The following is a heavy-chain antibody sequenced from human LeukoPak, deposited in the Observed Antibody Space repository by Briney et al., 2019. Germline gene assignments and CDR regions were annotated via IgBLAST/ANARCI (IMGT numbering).Heavy chain of an antibody. Sequence: SQTLSLTCTVSGGSISSGGYYWSWIRQPPGKGLEWIGYIYHSGSTYYNPSLKSRVIISVDTSKNQFSLKLSSVTAADTAVYYCARDSSMATRSFDYWGQGTLVTVSS. D-gene: IGHD5-24*01. CDR2: IYHSGST. J-gene: IGHJ4*02. CDR1: GGSISSGGYY. V-gene: IGHV4-30-2*01. CDR3: ARDSSMATRSFDY.